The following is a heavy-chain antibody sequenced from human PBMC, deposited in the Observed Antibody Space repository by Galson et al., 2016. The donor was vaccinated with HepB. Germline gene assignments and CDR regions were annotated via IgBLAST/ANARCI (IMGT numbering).Heavy chain of an antibody. CDR1: GFTFSSHW. Sequence: LRLSCAASGFTFSSHWMHWVRQAPGKGLVWVSRINTDGSSTNYADSVKGRFTISRDNAKNTLYLQMNSLRAEDTAVYYCARGRSSIGAVGFDHWSQGSLVTVSS. D-gene: IGHD6-25*01. CDR3: ARGRSSIGAVGFDH. J-gene: IGHJ4*02. V-gene: IGHV3-74*01. CDR2: INTDGSST.